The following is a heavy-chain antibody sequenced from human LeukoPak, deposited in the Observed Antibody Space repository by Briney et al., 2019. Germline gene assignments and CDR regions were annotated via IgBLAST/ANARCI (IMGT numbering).Heavy chain of an antibody. D-gene: IGHD1-14*01. CDR2: TYSGGST. J-gene: IGHJ3*02. V-gene: IGHV3-53*01. CDR1: GFTVSSNY. CDR3: TTNDAFDI. Sequence: PGGSLRLSCAASGFTVSSNYMSWVRQAPGKGLEWVSVTYSGGSTYYADSVKGRFTISRDDSRNTLYLQMNSLKTEDTAVYYCTTNDAFDIWGQGTMVIVSS.